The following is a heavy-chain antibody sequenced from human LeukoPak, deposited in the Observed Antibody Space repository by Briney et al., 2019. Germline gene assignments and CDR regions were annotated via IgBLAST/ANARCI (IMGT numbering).Heavy chain of an antibody. CDR3: ASRDYYGSGRYYLAY. V-gene: IGHV3-30*04. CDR2: ISYDGSNK. Sequence: GGSLRLSCAASGFTFSSYAMHWVRQAPGKGLEWVAVISYDGSNKYYADSVKGRFTISRDNSKNTLYLQMNSLRAEDTAVYYCASRDYYGSGRYYLAYWGQGTLVTVSS. J-gene: IGHJ4*02. D-gene: IGHD3-10*01. CDR1: GFTFSSYA.